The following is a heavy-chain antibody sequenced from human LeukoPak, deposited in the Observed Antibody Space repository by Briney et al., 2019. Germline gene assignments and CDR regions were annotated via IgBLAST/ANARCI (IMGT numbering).Heavy chain of an antibody. CDR1: GFIVSNNY. CDR3: ARATLDN. CDR2: IYSGGST. Sequence: GGSLILSCAVSGFIVSNNYISWVRQAPGKGLEWVSVIYSGGSTKYADSVKARFTISRDNSKNTVYLQMNSLRADDTAVYYCARATLDNWGQGTLVTVSS. V-gene: IGHV3-53*01. J-gene: IGHJ4*02.